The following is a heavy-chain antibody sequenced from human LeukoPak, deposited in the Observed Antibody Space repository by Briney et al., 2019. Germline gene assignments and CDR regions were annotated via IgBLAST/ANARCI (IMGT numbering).Heavy chain of an antibody. CDR3: ARHSRLWYFDL. CDR2: IYTTGSA. CDR1: GGSMSRYY. J-gene: IGHJ2*01. D-gene: IGHD2-21*01. Sequence: SETLSLTCTVSGGSMSRYYWSWLRQSAGKGPEWIGRIYTTGSANYNPSLKSRVTISVDTSKNQFSLKLSSVTAADTAVYYCARHSRLWYFDLWGRGTLVTVSS. V-gene: IGHV4-4*07.